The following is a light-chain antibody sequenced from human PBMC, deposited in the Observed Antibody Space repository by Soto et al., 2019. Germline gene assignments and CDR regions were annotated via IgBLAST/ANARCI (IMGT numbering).Light chain of an antibody. CDR1: SSSIGAGYE. CDR2: GNG. J-gene: IGLJ1*01. V-gene: IGLV1-40*01. Sequence: QSVLTQPPSVSGAPGQRVTISCSGTSSSIGAGYEVHWYHQLPGTAPKLVVSGNGNRPSGVPDRLSASKSGTSASLAITGLQAEDEGHYYCSSYTSASTLVFGTGTKLTVL. CDR3: SSYTSASTLV.